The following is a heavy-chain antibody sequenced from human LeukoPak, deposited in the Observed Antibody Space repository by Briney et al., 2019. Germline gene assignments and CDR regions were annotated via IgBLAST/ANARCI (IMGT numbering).Heavy chain of an antibody. CDR1: GFTFSSYS. V-gene: IGHV3-48*01. D-gene: IGHD4-23*01. J-gene: IGHJ4*02. Sequence: GGSLRLSCAASGFTFSSYSMNWVRQAPGKGLEWVSYISSSSSIYYADSVKGRFTISRDNAKNSLYLQMNSLRAEDTAVYYCARDHDYGGNYDYWGQGTLVTVSS. CDR2: ISSSSSI. CDR3: ARDHDYGGNYDY.